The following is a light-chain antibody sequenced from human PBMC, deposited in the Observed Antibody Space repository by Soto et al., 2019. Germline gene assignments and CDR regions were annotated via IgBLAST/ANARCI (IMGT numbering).Light chain of an antibody. CDR1: QAINRY. CDR2: RAS. V-gene: IGKV1-9*01. Sequence: IQLTQSPSFLSASVGDRVTITCRASQAINRYVAWYQQKSGQAPKLLIYRASNLQRGVPSRFSGSGSGTDFTLTISNLQPEDFATYHCQQVDSYPLTFGGGTKLEIK. CDR3: QQVDSYPLT. J-gene: IGKJ4*01.